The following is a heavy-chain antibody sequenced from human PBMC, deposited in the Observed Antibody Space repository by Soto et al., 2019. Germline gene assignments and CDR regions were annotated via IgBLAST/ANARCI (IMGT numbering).Heavy chain of an antibody. Sequence: ASVKVSCKASGYTFTSYDINWVRQATGQGLEWMGWMNPNSGNTGYAQKFQGRVTMTEDTSTDTAYMELSSLRSEDTAVYYCATGLQIVVVPAAIEARSGWGQGTLVTVSS. CDR2: MNPNSGNT. CDR1: GYTFTSYD. CDR3: ATGLQIVVVPAAIEARSG. J-gene: IGHJ4*02. V-gene: IGHV1-8*01. D-gene: IGHD2-2*01.